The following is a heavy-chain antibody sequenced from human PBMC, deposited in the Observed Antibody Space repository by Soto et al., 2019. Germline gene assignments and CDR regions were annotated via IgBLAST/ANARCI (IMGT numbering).Heavy chain of an antibody. CDR2: IYYSGST. V-gene: IGHV4-59*01. Sequence: PSETLSLTCTVSGGSISSYYWSWIRQPPGKGLEWIGYIYYSGSTNYNPSLKSRVTISVDTSKNQFSLKLSSVTAADTAVYYCARGRYDILTGYKSEFDYWGQGTLVTVSS. CDR1: GGSISSYY. CDR3: ARGRYDILTGYKSEFDY. D-gene: IGHD3-9*01. J-gene: IGHJ4*02.